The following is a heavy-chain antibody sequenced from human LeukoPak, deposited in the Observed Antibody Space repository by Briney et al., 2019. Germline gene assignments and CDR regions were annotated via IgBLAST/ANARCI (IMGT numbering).Heavy chain of an antibody. D-gene: IGHD6-13*01. CDR3: ARGVEAAAGTIYFDY. J-gene: IGHJ4*02. Sequence: GASVKVSCKASGGTFSSYAISWVRQAPGQGLEWMGEIIPIFGTANYAQKFQGRVTITADKSTSTAYMELSSLRSEDTAVYYCARGVEAAAGTIYFDYWGQGTLVTVSS. CDR1: GGTFSSYA. V-gene: IGHV1-69*06. CDR2: IIPIFGTA.